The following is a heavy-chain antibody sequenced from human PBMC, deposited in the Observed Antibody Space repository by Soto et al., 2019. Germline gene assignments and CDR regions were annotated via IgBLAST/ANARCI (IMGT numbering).Heavy chain of an antibody. CDR2: INIYGSST. Sequence: SCAASGFTFSRYWMHLVRQAPGKGLVWVSRINIYGSSTDYADSVKGRFTISRDNAKNTLYLQMNSLRVEDTAVYYCARGWIGDLNDAFDIWGQGTMVTVSS. J-gene: IGHJ3*02. V-gene: IGHV3-74*01. D-gene: IGHD2-2*03. CDR3: ARGWIGDLNDAFDI. CDR1: GFTFSRYW.